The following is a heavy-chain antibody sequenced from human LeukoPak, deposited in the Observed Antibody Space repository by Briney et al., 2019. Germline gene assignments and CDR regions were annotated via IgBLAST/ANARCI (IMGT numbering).Heavy chain of an antibody. V-gene: IGHV3-21*01. CDR2: ISSSSSYI. CDR3: ARGSFPDY. Sequence: GGSLRLSCAASGFTFSNYAMSWVRQAPGKGLEWVSSISSSSSYIYYADSVKGRFTISRDNAKNSLYLQMNSLRAEDTAVYYCARGSFPDYWGQGTLVTVSS. CDR1: GFTFSNYA. J-gene: IGHJ4*02.